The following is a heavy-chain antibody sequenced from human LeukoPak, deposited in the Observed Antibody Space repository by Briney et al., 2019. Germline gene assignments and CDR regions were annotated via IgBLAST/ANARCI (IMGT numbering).Heavy chain of an antibody. J-gene: IGHJ3*02. Sequence: SETLSLTCTVSGGSISSSSYYWVWIRQPPGKGLEWIGSIYYSGSTYYNPSLKSRVTISVDTSKNQFSLKLSSVTAADTAVYYCASKGDGYNPAAFDIWGQGTMVTVSS. CDR1: GGSISSSSYY. CDR3: ASKGDGYNPAAFDI. V-gene: IGHV4-39*01. CDR2: IYYSGST. D-gene: IGHD5-24*01.